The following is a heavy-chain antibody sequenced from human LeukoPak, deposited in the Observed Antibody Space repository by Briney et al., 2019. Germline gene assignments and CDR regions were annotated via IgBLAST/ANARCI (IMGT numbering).Heavy chain of an antibody. CDR3: ARESYYDSSGYSHDAFDI. Sequence: SETLSLTCTVSGGSISSSSYYWGWIRQPPGKGLEWIGSIYYSGSTYYNPSLNSRVTISVDTSKNQFSLKLSSVTAADTAVYYCARESYYDSSGYSHDAFDIWGQGTMVAVSS. CDR2: IYYSGST. V-gene: IGHV4-39*07. CDR1: GGSISSSSYY. D-gene: IGHD3-22*01. J-gene: IGHJ3*02.